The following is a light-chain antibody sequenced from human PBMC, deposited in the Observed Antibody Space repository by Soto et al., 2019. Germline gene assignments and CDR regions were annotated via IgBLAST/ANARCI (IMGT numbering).Light chain of an antibody. CDR3: QQYNNWPFT. Sequence: EIVMTQSPATLSVSPGERATLSCRASQSISSNLAWYQQKPGQAPRLLITGASTWASGFPARFSGSGSGTEFTLTISSLQSEDFAVYYCQQYNNWPFTFGQGTRLEI. V-gene: IGKV3-15*01. CDR1: QSISSN. J-gene: IGKJ5*01. CDR2: GAS.